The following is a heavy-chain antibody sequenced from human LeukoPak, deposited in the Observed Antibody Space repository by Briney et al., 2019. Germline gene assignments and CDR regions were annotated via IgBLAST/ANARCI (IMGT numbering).Heavy chain of an antibody. Sequence: LGGCLRLSCAASGFTFSSYEMNWVRQAPGKGLEWVSYISSSGSTIYYADSVKGRFTISRDNAKNSLYLQMNSLRAEDTAVYYCARTFCSTTSCYLPPFDYWGKGAMVTVSS. V-gene: IGHV3-48*03. CDR2: ISSSGSTI. CDR3: ARTFCSTTSCYLPPFDY. CDR1: GFTFSSYE. J-gene: IGHJ4*02. D-gene: IGHD2-2*01.